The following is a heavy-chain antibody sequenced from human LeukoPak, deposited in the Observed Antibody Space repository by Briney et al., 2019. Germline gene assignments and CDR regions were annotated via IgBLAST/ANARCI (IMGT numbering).Heavy chain of an antibody. CDR3: AGDFDRIAAPSH. CDR2: IYYSGNS. CDR1: GGSISDYY. Sequence: TSETLSLTCTVSGGSISDYYWSWIRQPPGKGLEWIGYIYYSGNSKYNPSLKSRVTISVDTSKNQFSLNLSSVSAADTAVYYCAGDFDRIAAPSHWGQGTPVTVSS. J-gene: IGHJ4*02. D-gene: IGHD6-13*01. V-gene: IGHV4-59*01.